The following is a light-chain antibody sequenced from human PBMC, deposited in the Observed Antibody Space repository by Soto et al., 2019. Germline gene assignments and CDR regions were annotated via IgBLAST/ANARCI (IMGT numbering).Light chain of an antibody. CDR1: QSVRSGY. Sequence: EIVFTQSPGTLSLSPGERATLSCRASQSVRSGYLAWYDQNTCQSPRLVFYCAASRPKGRPDSCSSGGSGTDDTLTISRLEPAEYAVYYGQQYGSSPTWTFGQGTKVDIK. CDR3: QQYGSSPTWT. V-gene: IGKV3-20*01. CDR2: CAA. J-gene: IGKJ1*01.